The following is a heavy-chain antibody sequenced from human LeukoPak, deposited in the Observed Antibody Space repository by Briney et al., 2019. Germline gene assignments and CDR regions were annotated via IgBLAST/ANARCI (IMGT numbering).Heavy chain of an antibody. CDR1: AFTFSNYA. CDR2: IGGSGDTT. V-gene: IGHV3-23*01. D-gene: IGHD3-10*01. Sequence: GGSLRLSSAASAFTFSNYAMSWVRQAAGKGLEWVSGIGGSGDTTYYTKSVEGRFTVSRDNSNNWLFLQMHSLRAEDTALYYCARHRLGSGSSWMITQDYSGQGTLVTVSS. J-gene: IGHJ4*02. CDR3: ARHRLGSGSSWMITQDY.